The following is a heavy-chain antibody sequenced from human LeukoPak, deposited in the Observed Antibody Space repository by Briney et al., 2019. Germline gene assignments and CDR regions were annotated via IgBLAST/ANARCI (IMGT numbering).Heavy chain of an antibody. J-gene: IGHJ3*02. CDR2: IIPIFPST. D-gene: IGHD1/OR15-1a*01. V-gene: IGHV1-69*13. CDR1: GGPFSNYG. Sequence: TVKVSCKVSGGPFSNYGLSWVRQAPGQGLEWMGGIIPIFPSTNYAQNFQGSVTITADESTSTVYMELSSLRTDDTAVYYCARPPVSGTLNDAFDIWGQGTVVTVSS. CDR3: ARPPVSGTLNDAFDI.